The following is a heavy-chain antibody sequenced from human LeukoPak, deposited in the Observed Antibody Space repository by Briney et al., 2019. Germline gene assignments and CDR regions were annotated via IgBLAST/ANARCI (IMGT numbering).Heavy chain of an antibody. CDR3: ARDLMVDPAFDI. J-gene: IGHJ3*02. CDR1: GGSISSYY. V-gene: IGHV4-59*01. Sequence: SETLSLTCTVSGGSISSYYWSWIRQPPGEGLEWIGYIYYSGSTNYNPSLKSRVTISVDTSKNQFSLKLSSVTAADTAVYYCARDLMVDPAFDIWGQGTMVTVSS. D-gene: IGHD2-8*02. CDR2: IYYSGST.